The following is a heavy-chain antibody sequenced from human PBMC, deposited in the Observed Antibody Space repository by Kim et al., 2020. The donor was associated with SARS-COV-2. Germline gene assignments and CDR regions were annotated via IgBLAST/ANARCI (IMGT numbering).Heavy chain of an antibody. V-gene: IGHV3-11*01. CDR3: ARERTRITIFGVVHRYGMDV. D-gene: IGHD3-3*01. Sequence: GRFTISRDNAKNSLYLKMNSLRAEDTAVYYCARERTRITIFGVVHRYGMDVWGQGTTVTVSS. J-gene: IGHJ6*02.